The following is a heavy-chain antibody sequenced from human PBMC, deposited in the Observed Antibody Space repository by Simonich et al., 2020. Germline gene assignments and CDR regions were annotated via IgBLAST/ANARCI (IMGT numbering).Heavy chain of an antibody. CDR1: GYTFTSYD. D-gene: IGHD2-2*01. CDR2: MNPNSGTT. J-gene: IGHJ5*02. Sequence: QVQLVQSGAEVKKPGASVKVSCKASGYTFTSYDINWVRQATGQGREWMGWMNPNSGTTGYAQKFQGRVTITRNTSISTAYMELSSLRSEDTAVYYCARARYCSSTSCYNWFDPWGQGTLVTVSS. CDR3: ARARYCSSTSCYNWFDP. V-gene: IGHV1-8*03.